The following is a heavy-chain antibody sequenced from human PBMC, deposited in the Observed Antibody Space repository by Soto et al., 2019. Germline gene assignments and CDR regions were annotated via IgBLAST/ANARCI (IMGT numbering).Heavy chain of an antibody. J-gene: IGHJ6*02. CDR1: GFTFSSYA. D-gene: IGHD3-16*01. CDR3: AREQGGFDYYYYGMDV. CDR2: ISGSGGST. Sequence: SCAASGFTFSSYAMSWVRQAPGKGLEWVSAISGSGGSTYYADSVKGRFTISRDNSKNTLYLQMNSLRAEDTAVYYCAREQGGFDYYYYGMDVWGQGTTVTVSS. V-gene: IGHV3-23*01.